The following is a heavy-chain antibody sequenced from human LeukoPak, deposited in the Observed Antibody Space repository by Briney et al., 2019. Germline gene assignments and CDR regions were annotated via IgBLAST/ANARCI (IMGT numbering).Heavy chain of an antibody. V-gene: IGHV3-30*02. D-gene: IGHD6-19*01. J-gene: IGHJ4*02. Sequence: GGSLRLSCAASGFPFSYYGMHWVRQAPGKGLEWVAFIRYDGSDKFYAQSVKGRFTISRDNSKNTLYLHMNSLRPEDTAVYYCARGRSSGFDYWGQGTLVTVSS. CDR1: GFPFSYYG. CDR3: ARGRSSGFDY. CDR2: IRYDGSDK.